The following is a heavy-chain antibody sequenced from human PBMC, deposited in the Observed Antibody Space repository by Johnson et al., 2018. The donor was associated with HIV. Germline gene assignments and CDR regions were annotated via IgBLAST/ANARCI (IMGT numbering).Heavy chain of an antibody. CDR3: AKGVTIFGVDIHDGFDM. CDR2: IRYDGTSE. J-gene: IGHJ3*02. V-gene: IGHV3-30*02. D-gene: IGHD3-3*01. CDR1: GFTFSSYG. Sequence: QVQLVESGGGVVQPGGSLRLSCAASGFTFSSYGMHWVRQAPGKGLEWVAFIRYDGTSEYYADSVKGRFTISRDNSKNTLYLQLDNLRPEDTAVYYCAKGVTIFGVDIHDGFDMWGQGTTVTVSS.